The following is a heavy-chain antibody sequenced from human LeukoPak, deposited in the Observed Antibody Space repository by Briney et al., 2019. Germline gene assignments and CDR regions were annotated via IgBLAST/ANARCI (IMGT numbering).Heavy chain of an antibody. CDR3: ARRRGTTSSNFDY. CDR2: INPNNGGT. CDR1: GYTFTGYY. J-gene: IGHJ4*02. D-gene: IGHD2-2*01. V-gene: IGHV1-2*02. Sequence: ASVKVSCKASGYTFTGYYMHWVRQAPGQGLEWMGWINPNNGGTNYAQKFQGRVTMTRDTSISTAYMELSRLTSADTAVYYCARRRGTTSSNFDYWGQGTLVTVSS.